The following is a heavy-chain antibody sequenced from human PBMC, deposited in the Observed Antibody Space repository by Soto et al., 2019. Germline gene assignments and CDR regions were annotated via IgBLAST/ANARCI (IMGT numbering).Heavy chain of an antibody. CDR2: IIPIFCTA. CDR3: ARNSWEYYYFDY. CDR1: GGTFSSYA. J-gene: IGHJ4*02. V-gene: IGHV1-69*01. D-gene: IGHD1-26*01. Sequence: QVQLVQSGAEVKKPGSSVKVSCKASGGTFSSYAISWVRQAPGQGLEWMGGIIPIFCTANYAQKLQGRVTSTADESTSTAYMELSSLRSEHTAVYYCARNSWEYYYFDYWGQGTLVTVSS.